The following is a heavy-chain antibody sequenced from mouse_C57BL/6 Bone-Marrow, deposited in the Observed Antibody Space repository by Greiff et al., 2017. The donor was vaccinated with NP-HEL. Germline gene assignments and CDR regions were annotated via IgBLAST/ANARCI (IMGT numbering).Heavy chain of an antibody. J-gene: IGHJ1*03. CDR1: GYTFTSYW. D-gene: IGHD4-1*01. V-gene: IGHV1-55*01. CDR2: IYPGSGST. CDR3: ARGGNWDWYFDV. Sequence: QVQLQQPGAELVKPGASVKMSCKASGYTFTSYWITWVKQRPGQGLEWIGDIYPGSGSTNYNEKFKSKATLTVDTSSSTAYMQLSSLTSEDSAVYYCARGGNWDWYFDVWGTGTTVTVSS.